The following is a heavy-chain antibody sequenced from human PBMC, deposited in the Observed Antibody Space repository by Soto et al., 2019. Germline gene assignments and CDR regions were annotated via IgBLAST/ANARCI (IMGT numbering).Heavy chain of an antibody. CDR1: GGSISSSSYY. Sequence: ASETLSLTCTVSGGSISSSSYYWGWIRQPPGKGLEWIGSIYYSGSTYYNPSLKSRVTISVDTSKNQFSLKLSSVTAADTAVYYCARLGLMVYAMFDYWGQGTLVTVSS. CDR3: ARLGLMVYAMFDY. V-gene: IGHV4-39*01. D-gene: IGHD2-8*01. CDR2: IYYSGST. J-gene: IGHJ4*02.